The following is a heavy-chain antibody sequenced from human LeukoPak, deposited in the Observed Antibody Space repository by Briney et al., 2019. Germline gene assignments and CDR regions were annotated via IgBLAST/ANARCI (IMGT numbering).Heavy chain of an antibody. CDR3: ARGHKGLEV. Sequence: SETLSLTCTVSGGSISSYYWSWIRQPPGKGLEWIGYIHYSGTINYNPSLMSRVTISVDSSKNQFSPRLSSVTAADTAVYFCARGHKGLEVWGQGATVTVSS. CDR2: IHYSGTI. V-gene: IGHV4-59*01. J-gene: IGHJ6*02. CDR1: GGSISSYY.